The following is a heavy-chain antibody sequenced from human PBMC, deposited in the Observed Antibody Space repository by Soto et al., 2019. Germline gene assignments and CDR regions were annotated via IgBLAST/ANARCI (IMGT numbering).Heavy chain of an antibody. CDR2: VRDKLSGHTT. CDR3: TRANRATRYFDS. CDR1: GFTFSDYY. J-gene: IGHJ4*03. D-gene: IGHD3-16*02. Sequence: EVQLVDSGGGLVQPGGSLRLSCATSGFTFSDYYMDWVRQAPGRGLEWVARVRDKLSGHTTEYAASVNGRFTISRDDSRNSLILQMSSLKTEDTAIYYCTRANRATRYFDSWGQGTLVTVSS. V-gene: IGHV3-72*01.